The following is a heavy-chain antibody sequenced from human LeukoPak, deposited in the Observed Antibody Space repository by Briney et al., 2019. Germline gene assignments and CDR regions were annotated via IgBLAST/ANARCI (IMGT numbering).Heavy chain of an antibody. V-gene: IGHV3-23*01. CDR1: GFTFSSYA. CDR3: AKDQGYSSSWFDY. D-gene: IGHD6-13*01. Sequence: GGSLRLSCAASGFTFSSYAMSWVRQAPGKGLEWVSAISGSGGSTYYADSVRGRFTISRDNSKNTLYLQMNSLRAEDTAVYYCAKDQGYSSSWFDYWGQGTLVTVSS. J-gene: IGHJ4*02. CDR2: ISGSGGST.